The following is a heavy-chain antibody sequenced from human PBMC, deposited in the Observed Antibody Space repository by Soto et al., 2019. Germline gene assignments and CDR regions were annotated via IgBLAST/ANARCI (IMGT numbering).Heavy chain of an antibody. D-gene: IGHD4-4*01. V-gene: IGHV3-7*01. CDR3: ARHEPSYTYGMTV. CDR1: GFAFNSYW. J-gene: IGHJ6*02. Sequence: EVQLVESGGGLVQPGGSLRLSCATSGFAFNSYWMSWVRQAPGKGLEWVDNIKGDGSDKYYVDSVKGRFTISRDNARSSLYLQMNSLRAEDTAMYYCARHEPSYTYGMTVWGQGTTVTVSS. CDR2: IKGDGSDK.